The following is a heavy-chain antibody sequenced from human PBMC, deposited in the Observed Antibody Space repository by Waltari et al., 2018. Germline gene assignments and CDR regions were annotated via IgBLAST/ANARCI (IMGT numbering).Heavy chain of an antibody. J-gene: IGHJ4*02. D-gene: IGHD6-13*01. CDR1: GYTFTDYY. CDR2: VDPEDGET. V-gene: IGHV1-69-2*01. Sequence: EVQLVQSGAEVKKPGATVKISCKASGYTFTDYYMHWVQQAPGKGLEWMGRVDPEDGETRYAEKFKGRVTITTDESTSTAYMELSSLRSEDTAVYYWASFPAAGTPNNFDYWGQGTLVTVSS. CDR3: ASFPAAGTPNNFDY.